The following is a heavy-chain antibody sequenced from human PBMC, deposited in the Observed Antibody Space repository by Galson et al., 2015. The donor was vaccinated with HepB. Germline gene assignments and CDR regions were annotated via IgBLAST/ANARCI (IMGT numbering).Heavy chain of an antibody. Sequence: SLRLSCAASGFTFSSYAMSWVRQAPGKGLEWVSAISGSGGSTYYADSVKGRFTISRDNSKNTLYLQMNSLRAKDTAVYYCAKVDSSGWYRGNFDYWGQGTLVTVSS. V-gene: IGHV3-23*01. D-gene: IGHD6-19*01. J-gene: IGHJ4*02. CDR2: ISGSGGST. CDR3: AKVDSSGWYRGNFDY. CDR1: GFTFSSYA.